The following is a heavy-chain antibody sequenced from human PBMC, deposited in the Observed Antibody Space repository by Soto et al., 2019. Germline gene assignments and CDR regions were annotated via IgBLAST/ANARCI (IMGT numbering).Heavy chain of an antibody. Sequence: GGALTLSCAASGFTFSSYGMHSVRQAPCMEVDWMAVIKYDVINKSYADSVKSRFTISIDNDKNSLYLQMNSLRDEDTVVYYCVRELQDCVCHCLNDWGQGSLVNVAS. V-gene: IGHV3-30*03. CDR3: VRELQDCVCHCLND. D-gene: IGHD2-21*02. CDR1: GFTFSSYG. CDR2: IKYDVINK. J-gene: IGHJ1*01.